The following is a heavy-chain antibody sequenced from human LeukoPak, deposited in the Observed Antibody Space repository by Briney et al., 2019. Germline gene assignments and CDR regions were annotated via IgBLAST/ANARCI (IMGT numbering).Heavy chain of an antibody. D-gene: IGHD6-19*01. CDR1: GGSFSGYY. J-gene: IGHJ4*02. V-gene: IGHV4-34*01. CDR2: INHSGST. Sequence: SETLSLTCAVYGGSFSGYYWRWIRQPPGKGLEWIGGINHSGSTNYNPSLKSQVSISVDTSKNQFSLKLSSVTAADTAVYYCARPGIAVAGMVYWGQGTLVTVSS. CDR3: ARPGIAVAGMVY.